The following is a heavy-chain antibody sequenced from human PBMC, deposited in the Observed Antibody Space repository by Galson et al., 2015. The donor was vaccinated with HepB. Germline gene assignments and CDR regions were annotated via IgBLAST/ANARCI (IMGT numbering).Heavy chain of an antibody. CDR2: FDPEDGET. D-gene: IGHD3-10*01. CDR1: GYTLTELS. Sequence: SVKVSCKVSGYTLTELSMHWVRQAPGKGLEWMGGFDPEDGETIYAQKFQGRVTMTEDTSTDTAYMELSSLRSEDTAVYYCATYRKVRGVIRIYYGMDVWGQGTTVTVSS. J-gene: IGHJ6*02. V-gene: IGHV1-24*01. CDR3: ATYRKVRGVIRIYYGMDV.